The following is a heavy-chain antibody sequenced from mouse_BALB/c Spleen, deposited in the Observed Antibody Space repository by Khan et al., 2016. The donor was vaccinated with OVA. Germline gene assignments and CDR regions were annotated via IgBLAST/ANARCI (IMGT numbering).Heavy chain of an antibody. CDR1: GYSITSGYG. Sequence: EVQLQESGPGLVKPSQSLSLTCTVTGYSITSGYGWYWIRPFPGNKLEWMGYISYSGSTNYNPSLKSRISITRDTSKNQFFLQLNSVTTEDTATYYCARPARIKYWGQGTTLTVSS. CDR2: ISYSGST. J-gene: IGHJ2*01. CDR3: ARPARIKY. V-gene: IGHV3-1*02. D-gene: IGHD1-2*01.